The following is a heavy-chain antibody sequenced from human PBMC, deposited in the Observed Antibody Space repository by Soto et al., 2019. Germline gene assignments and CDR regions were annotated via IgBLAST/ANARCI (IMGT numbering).Heavy chain of an antibody. CDR3: ARARYDSSGYYYFDY. CDR2: IYYSGST. J-gene: IGHJ4*02. V-gene: IGHV4-59*01. CDR1: GGSISSYY. D-gene: IGHD3-22*01. Sequence: ETLSLTCTVSGGSISSYYWSWIRQPPGKGLEWIGYIYYSGSTIYNPSLKSRVTISVDTSKNQFSLKLISVTAADTAVYYCARARYDSSGYYYFDYWGQGTLVTVSS.